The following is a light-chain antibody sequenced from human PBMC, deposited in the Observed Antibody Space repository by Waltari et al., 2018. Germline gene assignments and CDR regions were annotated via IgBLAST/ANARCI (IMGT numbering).Light chain of an antibody. CDR2: LNN. J-gene: IGLJ3*02. CDR1: SSNIGSNT. CDR3: ATWDDGLSGVV. Sequence: QSVLTQPPSASGTPGQRVTISCPGSSSNIGSNTVTWYQHLPGTAPKLLIYLNNRRPSGVPDRFSGSKSGTSASLAISGLQSEDEALYYCATWDDGLSGVVFGGGTKVTVL. V-gene: IGLV1-44*01.